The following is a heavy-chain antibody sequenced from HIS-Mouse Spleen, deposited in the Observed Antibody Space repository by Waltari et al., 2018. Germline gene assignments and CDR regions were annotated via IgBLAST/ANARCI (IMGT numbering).Heavy chain of an antibody. CDR2: TYYSGRT. V-gene: IGHV4-39*07. CDR1: GGSISSSSYY. J-gene: IGHJ2*01. Sequence: QLQLQESGPGLVKPSETLSLTCTVSGGSISSSSYYWGWIRQPPGKGLEWIGSTYYSGRTYYNPALKCRGTISVDTSKNQFPLQLSSVTAADTAVYYCAREIPYSSSWYDWYFDLWGRGTLVTVSS. CDR3: AREIPYSSSWYDWYFDL. D-gene: IGHD6-13*01.